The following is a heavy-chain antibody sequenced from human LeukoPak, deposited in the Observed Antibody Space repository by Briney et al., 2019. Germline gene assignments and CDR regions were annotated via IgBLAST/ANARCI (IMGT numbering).Heavy chain of an antibody. CDR1: GGSMSSYY. Sequence: PSETLSLTCTVSGGSMSSYYWSWIRQPPGKGLEWIGYIYYSGSTNYSPSLKSRVTISVDTSKNQFSLKLSSVIAADTAVYYCARVSGTAMVDYWGQGTLVTVSS. CDR3: ARVSGTAMVDY. CDR2: IYYSGST. J-gene: IGHJ4*02. V-gene: IGHV4-59*01. D-gene: IGHD5-18*01.